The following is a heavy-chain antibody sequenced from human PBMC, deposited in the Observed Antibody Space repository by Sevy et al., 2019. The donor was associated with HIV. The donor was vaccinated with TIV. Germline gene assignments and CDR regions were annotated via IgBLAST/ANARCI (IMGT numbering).Heavy chain of an antibody. CDR3: AKFAGDFPHFDF. J-gene: IGHJ4*02. D-gene: IGHD7-27*01. CDR2: ISDTGTST. Sequence: GGSLRLSCAASGFTFSTYSMTWVRQAPRKGLEWFSAISDTGTSTYYTDSVEGRLTISRDNSKSTLFLHMNSLRAEDTALYYCAKFAGDFPHFDFWGLGTLVTVSS. CDR1: GFTFSTYS. V-gene: IGHV3-23*01.